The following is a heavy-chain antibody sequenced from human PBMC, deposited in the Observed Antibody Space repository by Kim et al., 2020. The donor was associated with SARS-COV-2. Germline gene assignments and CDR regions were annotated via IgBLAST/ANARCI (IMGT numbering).Heavy chain of an antibody. J-gene: IGHJ6*02. V-gene: IGHV3-9*01. CDR2: ISPNSDSK. D-gene: IGHD6-25*01. CDR1: GFGFGGYA. CDR3: AKEISGSYRMDV. Sequence: SLRLSCAASGFGFGGYAMHWVREAPGKGLEWVSGISPNSDSKTYGDSVKGRFTISRDNDKNSLYLQMNSLRAEDTALYYCAKEISGSYRMDVWGQGTTVIVS.